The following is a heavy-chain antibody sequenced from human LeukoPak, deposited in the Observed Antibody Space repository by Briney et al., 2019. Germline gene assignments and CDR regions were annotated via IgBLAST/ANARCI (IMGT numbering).Heavy chain of an antibody. CDR2: VHYSGST. CDR1: GGSITGYY. Sequence: SETLSLTCTVSGGSITGYYWSWIRQPPGKGLEWIRNVHYSGSTNYHPSLQSRVTISVDTSKNQFSLKLRSVTAADTAVYHCARHSSLQGYYFDYWGQGTLVTVSS. V-gene: IGHV4-59*08. J-gene: IGHJ4*02. D-gene: IGHD6-6*01. CDR3: ARHSSLQGYYFDY.